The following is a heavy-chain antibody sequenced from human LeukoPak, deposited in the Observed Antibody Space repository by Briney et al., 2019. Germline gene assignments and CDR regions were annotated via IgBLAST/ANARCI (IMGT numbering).Heavy chain of an antibody. CDR1: GFTFSSYG. CDR3: AKDPPLGYYYMDV. J-gene: IGHJ6*03. V-gene: IGHV3-30*02. D-gene: IGHD7-27*01. CDR2: IRYDGSNK. Sequence: PGGSLRLSCAASGFTFSSYGMHWVRQAPGKGLEWVAFIRYDGSNKYYADSVKGRFTISRDNSKNTLYLQMNSLRAEDTAVYYCAKDPPLGYYYMDVWRKGTTVTVSS.